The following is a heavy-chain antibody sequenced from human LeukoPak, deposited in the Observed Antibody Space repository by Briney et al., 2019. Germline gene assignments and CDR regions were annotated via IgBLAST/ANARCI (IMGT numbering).Heavy chain of an antibody. CDR1: GFTFSSYG. CDR3: AKVKDIVVVPAATYFDY. Sequence: GGSLRLSCAASGFTFSSYGMHWVRQAPGKGGEWGAFIRYDGSKKYYADTVKGGFTISRDNSKNTLYLQMNSLRAEDTAVYYCAKVKDIVVVPAATYFDYWGQGTLVTVSS. CDR2: IRYDGSKK. D-gene: IGHD2-2*01. V-gene: IGHV3-30*02. J-gene: IGHJ4*02.